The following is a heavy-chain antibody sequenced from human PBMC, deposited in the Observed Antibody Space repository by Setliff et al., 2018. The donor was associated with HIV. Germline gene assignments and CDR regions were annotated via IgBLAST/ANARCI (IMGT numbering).Heavy chain of an antibody. Sequence: SVKVSCKASGYTFTQKAISWVRQAPGQGLEWMGGIIPLFGSANYAQKFQGRVTITADESTSTVYMEVSGLRFEDTAVYFCAKDGPTVIEGSYMDVWGKGTTVTVSS. CDR3: AKDGPTVIEGSYMDV. CDR1: GYTFTQKA. J-gene: IGHJ6*03. V-gene: IGHV1-69*13. D-gene: IGHD4-4*01. CDR2: IIPLFGSA.